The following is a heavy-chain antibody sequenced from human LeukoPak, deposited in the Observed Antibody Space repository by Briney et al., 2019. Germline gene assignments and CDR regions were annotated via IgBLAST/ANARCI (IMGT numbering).Heavy chain of an antibody. J-gene: IGHJ6*02. CDR2: ISAYNGNT. CDR3: ARGDYGDYPYGMDV. V-gene: IGHV1-18*01. Sequence: ASVKVSCKASGYTFTSCGISWVRQAPGQGLEWMGWISAYNGNTNYAQKLQGRVTMTTDTSTSTAYMELRSLRSDDTAVYYCARGDYGDYPYGMDVWGQGTTVTVSS. CDR1: GYTFTSCG. D-gene: IGHD4-17*01.